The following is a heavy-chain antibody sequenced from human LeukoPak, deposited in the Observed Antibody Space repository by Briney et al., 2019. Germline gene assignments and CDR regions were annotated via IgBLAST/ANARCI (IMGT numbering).Heavy chain of an antibody. CDR1: GVTASSNY. V-gene: IGHV3-53*01. Sequence: GGCLRVSCAASGVTASSNYMSRVRQAPGKGLEWVSVIYSGCSTYYADSVKGRFTISRDNSKNTLYLQINSLRAEDTAVYYCARPAVSGWSLDYWGQGTLVTVSS. CDR3: ARPAVSGWSLDY. CDR2: IYSGCST. J-gene: IGHJ4*02. D-gene: IGHD6-19*01.